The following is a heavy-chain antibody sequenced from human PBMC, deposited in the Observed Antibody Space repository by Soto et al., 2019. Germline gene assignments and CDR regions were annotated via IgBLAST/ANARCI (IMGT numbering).Heavy chain of an antibody. J-gene: IGHJ4*02. V-gene: IGHV3-33*01. CDR1: GFTFSSYG. CDR2: IWYDGSNK. Sequence: GGSLRLSCSASGFTFSSYGMHWVRQAPGKGLEWVAVIWYDGSNKYYADSVKGRFTISRDNSKNTLYLQMNSLRAEDTAVYYCAREDTVTTYFDYWGQGTLVTVSS. D-gene: IGHD4-17*01. CDR3: AREDTVTTYFDY.